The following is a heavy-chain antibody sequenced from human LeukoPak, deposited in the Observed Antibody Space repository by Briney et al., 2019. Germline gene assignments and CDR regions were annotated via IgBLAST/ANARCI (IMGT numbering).Heavy chain of an antibody. D-gene: IGHD3-22*01. CDR1: GGSISSYY. J-gene: IGHJ4*02. CDR2: IYYSGST. Sequence: SETLSLTCTVSGGSISSYYWSWIRQPPGKGLEWIGYIYYSGSTHYNPSLKSRVTISVDTSKNQFSLKLRSVTAADTAVYYCARSSESYDSSGYYSYYFDYWGQGTLVTVSS. CDR3: ARSSESYDSSGYYSYYFDY. V-gene: IGHV4-59*01.